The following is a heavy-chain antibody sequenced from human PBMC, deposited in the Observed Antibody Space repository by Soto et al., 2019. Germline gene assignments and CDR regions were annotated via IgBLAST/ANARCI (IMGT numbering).Heavy chain of an antibody. V-gene: IGHV4-59*01. J-gene: IGHJ5*02. D-gene: IGHD3-22*01. CDR2: IYYSGST. CDR3: AREAGYYDRSGYNWFDP. CDR1: GGSISHYY. Sequence: QVQLQESGPGLVKPSETLSLTCTVSGGSISHYYWSWIRQPPGKGLEWTGYIYYSGSTNYNPSLKSRVTISLDTSKNQFSLIVSSVTAADTAVYYCAREAGYYDRSGYNWFDPWGQGIQVTVSS.